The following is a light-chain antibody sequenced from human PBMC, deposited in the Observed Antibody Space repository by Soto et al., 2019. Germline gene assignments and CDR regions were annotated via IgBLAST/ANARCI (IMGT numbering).Light chain of an antibody. CDR1: QDINNY. J-gene: IGKJ2*01. CDR2: DAS. CDR3: QQYDNLYT. Sequence: GDRVTITCQASQDINNYLNWYHQKPGKAPELLIYDASNLETGVPSRFSGTGSGTDFTFTISSLQPEDVATYYCQQYDNLYTFGQGTKLEIK. V-gene: IGKV1-33*01.